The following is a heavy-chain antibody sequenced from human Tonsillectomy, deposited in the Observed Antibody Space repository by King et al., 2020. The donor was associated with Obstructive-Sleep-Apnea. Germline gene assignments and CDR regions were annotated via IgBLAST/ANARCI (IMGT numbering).Heavy chain of an antibody. J-gene: IGHJ4*02. Sequence: QLQESGPGLVKPSETLSLTCTFSGGSISAFKYYWGWIRQSPGKGLEWIGSFYEDGTTFYNPSLKSRVTISEDTSKNHFSLKLTSVTAADTAVYYCWRAPDHWGQGTLVTVDS. CDR1: GGSISAFKYY. CDR3: WRAPDH. D-gene: IGHD1-14*01. CDR2: FYEDGTT. V-gene: IGHV4-39*02.